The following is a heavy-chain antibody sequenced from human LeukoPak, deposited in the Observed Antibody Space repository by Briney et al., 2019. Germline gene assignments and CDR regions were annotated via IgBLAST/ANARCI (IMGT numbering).Heavy chain of an antibody. CDR2: IYTSGST. CDR1: GGFISSYY. D-gene: IGHD6-19*01. Sequence: PSETLSLTCTVSGGFISSYYWTWIRQPAGKGLEWIGRIYTSGSTNYNPSLKSRVTMSVDTSKSQFSLKLSSVTAADTAVYYCARGGARLAAFDYCGQRTLVTVSS. CDR3: ARGGARLAAFDY. V-gene: IGHV4-4*07. J-gene: IGHJ4*02.